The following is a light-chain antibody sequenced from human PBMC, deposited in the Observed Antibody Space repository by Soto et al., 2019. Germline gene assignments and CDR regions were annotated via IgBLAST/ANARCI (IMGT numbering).Light chain of an antibody. CDR3: SSYAGSNIVV. CDR2: EVS. J-gene: IGLJ2*01. V-gene: IGLV2-8*01. CDR1: SSDVGGYNF. Sequence: QSALTQPPSASGSPGQSVTISCTGTSSDVGGYNFVSWYQQHPGKAPKLMIYEVSERPSGVPDRFSGSKSGNTASLTVSGLQAEDEDYYCCSSYAGSNIVVFGGGTKVTVL.